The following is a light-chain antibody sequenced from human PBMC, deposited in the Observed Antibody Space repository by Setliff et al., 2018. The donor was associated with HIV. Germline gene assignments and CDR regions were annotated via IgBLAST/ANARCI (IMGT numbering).Light chain of an antibody. J-gene: IGLJ1*01. CDR3: TSYTTSSSPYV. CDR2: NVN. V-gene: IGLV2-14*03. Sequence: QSVLTQPASVSGSPGQSITISCTGTRSDVGGYDYVSWYQHHPGEAPKLIIYNVNKRPSGVSNRLSGSKSGNTASLTISGLQAEDEADYYCTSYTTSSSPYVFGTGTKVTVL. CDR1: RSDVGGYDY.